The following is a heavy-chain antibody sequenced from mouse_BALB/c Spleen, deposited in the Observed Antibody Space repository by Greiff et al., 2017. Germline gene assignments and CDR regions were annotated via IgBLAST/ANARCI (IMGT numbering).Heavy chain of an antibody. CDR2: ISDGGSYT. J-gene: IGHJ1*01. CDR3: ARDTHFITTDWYFDV. CDR1: GFTFSDYY. D-gene: IGHD1-2*01. Sequence: EVKVVESGGGLVKPGGSLKLSCAASGFTFSDYYMYWVRQTPEKRLEWVATISDGGSYTYYPDSVKGRFTISRDNAKNNLYLQMSSLKSEDTAMYYCARDTHFITTDWYFDVWGAGTTVTVSA. V-gene: IGHV5-4*02.